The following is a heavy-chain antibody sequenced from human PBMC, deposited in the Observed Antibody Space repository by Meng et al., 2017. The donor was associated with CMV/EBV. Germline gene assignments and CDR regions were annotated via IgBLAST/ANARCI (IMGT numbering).Heavy chain of an antibody. CDR1: GYTFTSYG. J-gene: IGHJ6*02. CDR3: ARVPDFWSGLDDGMDV. Sequence: KISCKASGYTFTSYGISWVRQAPGQGLEWMGWISAYNGNTNYAQKLQGRVTMTTDTSTSTAYMELRSLRSDDTAVYYCARVPDFWSGLDDGMDVWGQGTTVTVSS. D-gene: IGHD3-3*01. CDR2: ISAYNGNT. V-gene: IGHV1-18*01.